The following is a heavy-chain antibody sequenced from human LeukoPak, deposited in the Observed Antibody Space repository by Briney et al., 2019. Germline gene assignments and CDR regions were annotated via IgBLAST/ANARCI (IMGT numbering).Heavy chain of an antibody. V-gene: IGHV3-7*01. CDR3: ARDSGDYYDSSGYYWGSIHYFDY. CDR1: GFTFSSYW. CDR2: IKQDGSEK. J-gene: IGHJ4*02. Sequence: GGSLRLSCAASGFTFSSYWMSWVRQAPGKGLEWVANIKQDGSEKYYVDSVKGRFTISRDNAKNSLYLQMNSLRAEDTAVYYCARDSGDYYDSSGYYWGSIHYFDYWGQGTLVTVSS. D-gene: IGHD3-22*01.